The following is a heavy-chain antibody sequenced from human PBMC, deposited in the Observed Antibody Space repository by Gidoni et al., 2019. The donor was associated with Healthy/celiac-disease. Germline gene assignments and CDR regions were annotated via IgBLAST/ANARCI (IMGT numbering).Heavy chain of an antibody. CDR3: ARDYGGPNYYDSSGYYSPGGY. CDR2: IHPSGGST. J-gene: IGHJ4*02. D-gene: IGHD3-22*01. Sequence: QVQLVQSGAEVKKPGASVKVSCKASGSTFPTYYMHWVRQAPGQGLEWMGIIHPSGGSTSDAQKVQGRVTMTRDTSTSTVYMELSSLRSEDTAVYYCARDYGGPNYYDSSGYYSPGGYWGQGTLVTVSS. V-gene: IGHV1-46*01. CDR1: GSTFPTYY.